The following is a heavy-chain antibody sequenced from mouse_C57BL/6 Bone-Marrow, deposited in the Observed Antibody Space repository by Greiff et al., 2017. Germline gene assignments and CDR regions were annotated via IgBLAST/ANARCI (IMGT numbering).Heavy chain of an antibody. D-gene: IGHD4-1*01. J-gene: IGHJ4*01. CDR2: SWWDGDK. Sequence: LQQSGPGILQPSQTLSLTCSFSGFSLSTFGMGVGWIRQPSGKGLEWLATSWWDGDKYYNPALKSRLTISKDTSNNQVFLQIANVDTADTATYYCARKVTGTLDYWGQGTSVTVSS. CDR1: GFSLSTFGMG. V-gene: IGHV8-8*01. CDR3: ARKVTGTLDY.